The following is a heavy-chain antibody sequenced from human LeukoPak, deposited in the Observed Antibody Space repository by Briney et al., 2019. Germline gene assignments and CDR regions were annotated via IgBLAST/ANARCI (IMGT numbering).Heavy chain of an antibody. V-gene: IGHV3-11*01. J-gene: IGHJ4*02. Sequence: GGSQRLSCAASGFTFSDYYMSWIRQAPGKGLEWVSYISSSGDAIYSADSVKGRFTISRDNAKDSLYLQMDSLRAEDTAVYYCVRDPRGSYPFDYWGQGSLVTVSS. CDR2: ISSSGDAI. CDR1: GFTFSDYY. CDR3: VRDPRGSYPFDY. D-gene: IGHD1-26*01.